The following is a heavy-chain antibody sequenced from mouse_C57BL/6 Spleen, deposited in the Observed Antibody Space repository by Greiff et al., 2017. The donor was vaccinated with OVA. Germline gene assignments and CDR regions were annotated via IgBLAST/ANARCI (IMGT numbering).Heavy chain of an antibody. J-gene: IGHJ2*01. CDR1: GYAFSSSW. V-gene: IGHV1-82*01. CDR2: IYPGDGDT. D-gene: IGHD1-1*01. CDR3: ARVIITTVVAKSYYFDD. Sequence: QVQLKESGPELVKPGASVKISCKASGYAFSSSWMNWVKQRPGKGLEWIGRIYPGDGDTNYNGKFKGKATLTADKSSSTAYMQLSSLTSEDSAVYFCARVIITTVVAKSYYFDDWGQGTTLTVSS.